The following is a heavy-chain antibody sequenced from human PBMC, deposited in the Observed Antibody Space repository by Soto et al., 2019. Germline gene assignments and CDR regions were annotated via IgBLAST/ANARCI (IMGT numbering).Heavy chain of an antibody. CDR1: GYTFTNSD. J-gene: IGHJ4*02. V-gene: IGHV1-8*01. Sequence: QVQLVQSGAEVKKPGASVKVSCKASGYTFTNSDINWVRQAPGQGLAWMGWMNPDSGHAAYAQKFQGRVTLTTSTSTSTGYMEMRSLGSEDTAVYYCARRPHCSGGICYYGLDNWGQGTLVTVSS. CDR3: ARRPHCSGGICYYGLDN. CDR2: MNPDSGHA. D-gene: IGHD2-15*01.